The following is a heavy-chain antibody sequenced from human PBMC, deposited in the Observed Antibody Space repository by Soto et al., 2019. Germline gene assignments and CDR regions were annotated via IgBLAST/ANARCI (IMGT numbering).Heavy chain of an antibody. Sequence: GASVKVSCKACGGTFSSYAISWVRQAPGQGLEWMGGIIPIFGTANYAQKFQGRVTITADESTSTAYMELSSLRSEDTAVYYCARASYYYDSSGYKRDSYYYGMDVWGQGTTVTVSS. D-gene: IGHD3-22*01. CDR2: IIPIFGTA. CDR3: ARASYYYDSSGYKRDSYYYGMDV. J-gene: IGHJ6*02. V-gene: IGHV1-69*13. CDR1: GGTFSSYA.